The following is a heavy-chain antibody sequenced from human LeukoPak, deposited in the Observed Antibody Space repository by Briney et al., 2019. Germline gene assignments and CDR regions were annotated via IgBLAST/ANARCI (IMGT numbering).Heavy chain of an antibody. V-gene: IGHV4-59*01. Sequence: SETLSLTCTVSGGSISSYYWSWIRQPPGKGLEWIGYIYYSGSTNYNPSLKSRVTISVDTSKNQFSLKLSSVTAADTAVYYCARDRKYGSGFYWDYWGQGTLVTVSS. CDR3: ARDRKYGSGFYWDY. J-gene: IGHJ4*02. CDR2: IYYSGST. CDR1: GGSISSYY. D-gene: IGHD3-10*01.